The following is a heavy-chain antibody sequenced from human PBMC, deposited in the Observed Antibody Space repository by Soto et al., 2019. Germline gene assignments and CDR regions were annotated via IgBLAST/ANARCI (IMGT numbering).Heavy chain of an antibody. CDR3: ARIGSYYGLEY. CDR2: IYYSGST. Sequence: SETLSLTCTVSGGSISSYYWSWIRQPPGKGLEWIGYIYYSGSTNYNPSLKSRVTISVDTSKNQFSLKLSSVTAADTAVYYCARIGSYYGLEYWGQGTLVTVSS. J-gene: IGHJ4*02. D-gene: IGHD1-26*01. CDR1: GGSISSYY. V-gene: IGHV4-59*01.